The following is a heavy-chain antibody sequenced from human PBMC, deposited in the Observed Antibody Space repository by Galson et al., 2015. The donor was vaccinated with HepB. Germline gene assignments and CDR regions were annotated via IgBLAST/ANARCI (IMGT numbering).Heavy chain of an antibody. CDR3: ARGDWSGSYLDAFDI. CDR1: GFTFSSYS. CDR2: ISSSSSYI. D-gene: IGHD1-26*01. J-gene: IGHJ3*02. Sequence: SLRLSCAASGFTFSSYSMNWVRQAPGKGLEWVSSISSSSSYIYYADSVKGRFTISRDNAKNSLYLQMNSLRAEDTAVYYCARGDWSGSYLDAFDIWGQGTMVTVSS. V-gene: IGHV3-21*01.